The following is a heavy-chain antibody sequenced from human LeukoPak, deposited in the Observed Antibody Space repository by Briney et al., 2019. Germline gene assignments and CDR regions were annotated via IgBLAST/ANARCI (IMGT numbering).Heavy chain of an antibody. D-gene: IGHD3-22*01. CDR1: GGTFSSYA. J-gene: IGHJ4*02. CDR2: IIPIFGIA. Sequence: SVKLSCKVSGGTFSSYAISWVRQARGQGLEWMGRIIPIFGIANYAQKFQGRVTITADNSTSKAYMEPCRVRSEDTAVYSCARVIDSSGYYYFDYWGQGTLVTVSS. V-gene: IGHV1-69*04. CDR3: ARVIDSSGYYYFDY.